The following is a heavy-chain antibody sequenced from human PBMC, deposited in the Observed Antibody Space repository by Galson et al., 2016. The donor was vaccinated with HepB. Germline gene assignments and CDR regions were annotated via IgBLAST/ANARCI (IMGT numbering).Heavy chain of an antibody. CDR3: ARDKLVPDAFDI. D-gene: IGHD6-13*01. CDR2: ISLGSTYI. J-gene: IGHJ3*02. Sequence: SLRLSCAVSGFTFSVYGMHWVRQAPGKGLEWVSFISLGSTYIYYADSLKGRFTISRDNAKNSLYLQMNSLRAEDTAVYFCARDKLVPDAFDIWGQGTMVTVSS. V-gene: IGHV3-21*01. CDR1: GFTFSVYG.